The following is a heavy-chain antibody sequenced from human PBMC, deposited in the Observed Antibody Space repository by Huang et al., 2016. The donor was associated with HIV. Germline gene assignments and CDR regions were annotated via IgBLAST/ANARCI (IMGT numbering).Heavy chain of an antibody. D-gene: IGHD4-17*01. V-gene: IGHV1-8*02. CDR1: GYTFTNYD. Sequence: QVHLVQSGAEVKKPGASVKVSCKASGYTFTNYDSNWGRQAPGRGLEWMGWMNPNTGNTGFAQSFQGGVTMTRKTSITTAYMELTSLTSEDTAVYYCARSAYGDLDYWGLGTLVIVSS. CDR3: ARSAYGDLDY. J-gene: IGHJ4*02. CDR2: MNPNTGNT.